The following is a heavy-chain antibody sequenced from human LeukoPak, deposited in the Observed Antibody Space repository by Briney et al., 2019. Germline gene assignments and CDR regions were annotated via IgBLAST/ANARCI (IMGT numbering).Heavy chain of an antibody. J-gene: IGHJ4*02. CDR2: IYHSGST. V-gene: IGHV4-59*12. CDR1: GGSISSYY. D-gene: IGHD3-22*01. Sequence: PSETLSLTCTVSGGSISSYYWSWIRQPPGKGLEWIGYIYHSGSTYYNPSLKSRVTITVDRSKNQFSLKLSSVTAADTAVYYCARENAYDSSGYYYGIDYWGQGTLVTVSS. CDR3: ARENAYDSSGYYYGIDY.